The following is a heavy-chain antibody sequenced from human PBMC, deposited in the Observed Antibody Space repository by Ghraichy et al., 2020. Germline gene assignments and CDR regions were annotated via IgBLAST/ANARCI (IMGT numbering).Heavy chain of an antibody. CDR3: AKVIGGNSWVFDY. J-gene: IGHJ4*02. CDR2: ISGSGGST. Sequence: GGSLRLSCAASGFTFSSYAMSWVRQAPGKGLEWVSAISGSGGSTYYADSVKGRFTISRDNSKNTLYLQMNSLRAEDTAVFYCAKVIGGNSWVFDYWGQGTLVTVSA. CDR1: GFTFSSYA. V-gene: IGHV3-23*01. D-gene: IGHD4-23*01.